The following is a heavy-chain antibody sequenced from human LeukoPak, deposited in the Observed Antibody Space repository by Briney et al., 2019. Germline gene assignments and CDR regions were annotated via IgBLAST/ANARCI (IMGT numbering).Heavy chain of an antibody. Sequence: PSETLSLTCTVSGGSISSYYWSWIRQPPGKGLEWIGYIYYSGSTNYNPSLKSRVTISVDRSKNQFSLKLSSVTAADTAVYYCARSPGYCSSTSCYYYYGMDVWGQGTTVTVSS. CDR2: IYYSGST. CDR1: GGSISSYY. J-gene: IGHJ6*02. CDR3: ARSPGYCSSTSCYYYYGMDV. V-gene: IGHV4-59*12. D-gene: IGHD2-2*01.